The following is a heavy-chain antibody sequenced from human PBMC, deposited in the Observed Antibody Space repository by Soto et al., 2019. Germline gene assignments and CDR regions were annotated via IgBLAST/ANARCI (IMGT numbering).Heavy chain of an antibody. J-gene: IGHJ4*02. V-gene: IGHV2-5*02. D-gene: IGHD1-26*01. Sequence: QITLKESGPTLVKPTQTLTLTCTFSGFSVTTDRVGVGWIRQPPGEALEWLAVIYWDDSKTYRPSLESRLTITKDTSKNQVVLTMTNIDSLDTATHYCAHAYGGRSLYWGQGTLVTVSS. CDR3: AHAYGGRSLY. CDR2: IYWDDSK. CDR1: GFSVTTDRVG.